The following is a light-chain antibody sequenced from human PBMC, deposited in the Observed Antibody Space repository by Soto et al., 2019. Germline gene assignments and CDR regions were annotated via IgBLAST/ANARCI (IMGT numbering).Light chain of an antibody. CDR2: GAF. V-gene: IGKV3-15*01. Sequence: EIVMTQFPATLSVSPGEGATLSCRASQSITNNLAWYQQKPGQAPRLLISGAFARATGIPARFSGSGSGTEFTLTISRLQSEDSAVYYCQQYNKWPLTFGGGTKVEIK. CDR3: QQYNKWPLT. J-gene: IGKJ4*01. CDR1: QSITNN.